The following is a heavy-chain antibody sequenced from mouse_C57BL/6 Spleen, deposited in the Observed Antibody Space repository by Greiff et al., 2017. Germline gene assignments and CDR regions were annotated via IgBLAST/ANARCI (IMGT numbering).Heavy chain of an antibody. J-gene: IGHJ3*01. D-gene: IGHD1-1*01. Sequence: EVKLQESGPGLVKPSQSLSLTCSVTGYSITSGYYWNWIRQFPGNKLEWMGYISYDGSNNYNPSLKNRISITRDTSKNQFFLKLNSVTTEDTATYYCARDTRYGSGAYWGQGTLVTVSA. CDR3: ARDTRYGSGAY. V-gene: IGHV3-6*01. CDR1: GYSITSGYY. CDR2: ISYDGSN.